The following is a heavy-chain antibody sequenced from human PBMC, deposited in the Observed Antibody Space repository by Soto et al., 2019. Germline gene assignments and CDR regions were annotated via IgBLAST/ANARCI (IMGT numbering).Heavy chain of an antibody. Sequence: GGSLRLSCAASGFTFSSYAMSWVRQAPGKGLEWVSAISGSGGSTYYADSVKGRFTISRDNSKNTLYLQMNSLRAEDTAVYYCAKDHYSNYVGPLDYWGQGTLVTSPQ. CDR2: ISGSGGST. D-gene: IGHD4-4*01. CDR3: AKDHYSNYVGPLDY. V-gene: IGHV3-23*01. J-gene: IGHJ4*02. CDR1: GFTFSSYA.